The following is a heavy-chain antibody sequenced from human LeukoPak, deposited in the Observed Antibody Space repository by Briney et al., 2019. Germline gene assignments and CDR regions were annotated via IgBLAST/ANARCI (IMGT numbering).Heavy chain of an antibody. J-gene: IGHJ4*02. CDR2: ISSSSSTI. V-gene: IGHV3-48*02. Sequence: PGGSLRLSCAASGFTFSGYSMHWVRQAPEKGLEWVSYISSSSSTIYYADSVKGRFTISRDNAKNSLFLQMNSLRDEDTAVYYCARGTYSSSLRGGDYWGQGTLVTVSS. CDR1: GFTFSGYS. D-gene: IGHD6-13*01. CDR3: ARGTYSSSLRGGDY.